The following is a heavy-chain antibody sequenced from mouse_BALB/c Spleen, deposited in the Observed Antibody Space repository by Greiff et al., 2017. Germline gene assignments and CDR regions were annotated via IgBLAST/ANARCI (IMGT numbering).Heavy chain of an antibody. J-gene: IGHJ2*01. CDR3: ARDGPYYGNYGYFDY. Sequence: EVMLVESGPGLVKPSQTVSLTCTVTGISITTGNYRWSWIRQFPGNKLEWIGYIYYSGTITYNPSLTSRTTITRDTSKNQFFLEMNSLTAEDTATYYCARDGPYYGNYGYFDYWGQGTTLTVSA. CDR1: GISITTGNYR. D-gene: IGHD2-10*01. CDR2: IYYSGTI. V-gene: IGHV3-5*02.